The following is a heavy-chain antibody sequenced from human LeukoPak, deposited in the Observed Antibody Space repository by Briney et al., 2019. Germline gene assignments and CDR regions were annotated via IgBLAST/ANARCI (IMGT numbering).Heavy chain of an antibody. CDR1: GQSFSSYY. J-gene: IGHJ5*02. D-gene: IGHD5-12*01. CDR3: ASKLRSPRNWFDP. Sequence: SETLSLTCAVYGQSFSSYYWSWIRQPPGKGLEWIGEITHTGSTNYNPSLKSRVTISVDTSKNQFPLKLSSVTAADTAVYSCASKLRSPRNWFDPWGQGTLVTVSS. CDR2: ITHTGST. V-gene: IGHV4-34*01.